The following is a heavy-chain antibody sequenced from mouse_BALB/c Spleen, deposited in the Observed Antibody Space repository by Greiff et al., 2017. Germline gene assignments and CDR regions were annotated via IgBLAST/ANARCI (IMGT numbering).Heavy chain of an antibody. Sequence: EVMLVESGGGLVQPGGSLKLSCAASGFTFSSYGMSWVRQTPDKRLELVATINSNGGSTYYPDSVKGRFTISRDNAKNTLYLQMSSLKSEDTAMYYCARRITTVDYWGQGTTLTVSS. CDR1: GFTFSSYG. J-gene: IGHJ2*01. D-gene: IGHD1-1*01. CDR2: INSNGGST. CDR3: ARRITTVDY. V-gene: IGHV5-6-3*01.